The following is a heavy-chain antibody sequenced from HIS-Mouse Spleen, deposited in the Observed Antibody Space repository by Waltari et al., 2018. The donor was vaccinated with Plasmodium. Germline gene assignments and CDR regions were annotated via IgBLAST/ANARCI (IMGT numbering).Heavy chain of an antibody. CDR1: GFTFSSYW. Sequence: EVQLVESGGGLVQPGGSLRLSCAASGFTFSSYWMHWVRQAPGKGPVWVSRINSDGSSTRYADSVKGRFTISRDNAKNTLYLQMNSLRAEDTAVYYCARTIAVVGTGDALDIWGQGTMVTVSS. V-gene: IGHV3-74*01. J-gene: IGHJ3*02. D-gene: IGHD6-13*01. CDR2: INSDGSST. CDR3: ARTIAVVGTGDALDI.